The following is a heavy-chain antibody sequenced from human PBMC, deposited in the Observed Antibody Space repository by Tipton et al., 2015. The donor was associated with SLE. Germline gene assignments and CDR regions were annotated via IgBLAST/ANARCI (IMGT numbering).Heavy chain of an antibody. D-gene: IGHD1-7*01. Sequence: QLVQSGAEVKKPGSSVKVSCKASGGTFSSYAISWVRQAPGQGLEWMGGIIPIFGTANYAQKFQGRVTITGDESTSTAYMELSSLRAEDTAVYYCARGKLELRRDAFDIWGQGSMVTVSS. V-gene: IGHV1-69*01. J-gene: IGHJ3*02. CDR2: IIPIFGTA. CDR3: ARGKLELRRDAFDI. CDR1: GGTFSSYA.